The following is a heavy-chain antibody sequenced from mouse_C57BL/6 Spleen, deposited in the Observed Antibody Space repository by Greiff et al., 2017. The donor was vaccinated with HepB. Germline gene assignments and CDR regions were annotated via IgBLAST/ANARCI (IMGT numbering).Heavy chain of an antibody. CDR1: GYTFTSYW. CDR2: IYPSDSET. D-gene: IGHD2-5*01. CDR3: ARRGDSNLDY. J-gene: IGHJ2*01. V-gene: IGHV1-61*01. Sequence: QVQLKQPGAELVRPGSSVKLSCKASGYTFTSYWMDWVKQRPGQGLEWIGNIYPSDSETHYNQKFKDKATLTVDKSSSTAYMQLSSLTSEDSAVYYCARRGDSNLDYWGQGTTLTVSS.